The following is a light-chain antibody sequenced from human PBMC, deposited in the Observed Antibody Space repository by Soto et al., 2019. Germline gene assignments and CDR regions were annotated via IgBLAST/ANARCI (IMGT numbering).Light chain of an antibody. CDR3: LETTQGWT. CDR1: QSLVYIYGNTY. J-gene: IGKJ1*01. Sequence: DAVMTQSPLSLPVTLGQPASISCRSSQSLVYIYGNTYLSWFQQRPGQSSRRLLYKVSTRDSVVPDRFSGSASGPDFTLITSMEEAADVVVCYCLETTQGWTFCHGTK. CDR2: KVS. V-gene: IGKV2-30*01.